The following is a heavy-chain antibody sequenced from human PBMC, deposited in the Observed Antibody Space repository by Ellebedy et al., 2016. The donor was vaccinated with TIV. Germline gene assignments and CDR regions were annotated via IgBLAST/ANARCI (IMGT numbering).Heavy chain of an antibody. D-gene: IGHD6-13*01. Sequence: GGSLRLSXAASGFTFSSYSMNWVRQAPGKGLEWVSSISSSSSYIYYADSVKGRFTISRDNAKNSLYLQMNSLRAEDTAVYYCARDLYSSSWLRSPYYYYYGMDVWGQGTTVTVSS. CDR3: ARDLYSSSWLRSPYYYYYGMDV. V-gene: IGHV3-21*01. J-gene: IGHJ6*02. CDR2: ISSSSSYI. CDR1: GFTFSSYS.